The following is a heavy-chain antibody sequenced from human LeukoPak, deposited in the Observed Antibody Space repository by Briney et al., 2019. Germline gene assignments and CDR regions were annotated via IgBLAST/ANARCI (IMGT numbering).Heavy chain of an antibody. CDR2: ISGSGGST. V-gene: IGHV3-23*01. CDR1: GFTFSSYA. Sequence: GGSLRLSCAASGFTFSSYAMSWVRQAPGKGLEWVSAISGSGGSTYYADPVKGRFTISRDNSKNTLYLQMNSLRAEDTAVYYCAKDTGKYYYDSSGYYQYWGQGTLVTVSS. CDR3: AKDTGKYYYDSSGYYQY. J-gene: IGHJ4*02. D-gene: IGHD3-22*01.